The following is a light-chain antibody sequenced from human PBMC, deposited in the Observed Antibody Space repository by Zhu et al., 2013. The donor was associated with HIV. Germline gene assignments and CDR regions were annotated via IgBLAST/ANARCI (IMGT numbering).Light chain of an antibody. J-gene: IGKJ3*01. CDR1: QNINNY. V-gene: IGKV1-39*01. CDR3: QQSYSTRVT. Sequence: DIQMTQSPSSLSASVGDRVTITCRASQNINNYLNWYQQKPGKAPKVLIYGASRLQRGVPSTFSGSGSGTDFTLTISSLQPEDFATYYCQQSYSTRVTFGPGTKVDIK. CDR2: GAS.